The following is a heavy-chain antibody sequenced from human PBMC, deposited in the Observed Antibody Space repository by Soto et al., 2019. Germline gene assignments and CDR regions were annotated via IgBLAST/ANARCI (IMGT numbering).Heavy chain of an antibody. J-gene: IGHJ6*02. V-gene: IGHV3-23*01. CDR2: ISGSGGSK. CDR1: GFTFSSYA. Sequence: GGSLSLSCAASGFTFSSYAMSWVRQAPGKGLEWVSAISGSGGSKYYADSVKGRFTISRDNSKNTLYLQMNSLRAEDTAVYYCARRPLGYSYGTVNYYYYGMDVWGQGTTVTVSS. CDR3: ARRPLGYSYGTVNYYYYGMDV. D-gene: IGHD5-18*01.